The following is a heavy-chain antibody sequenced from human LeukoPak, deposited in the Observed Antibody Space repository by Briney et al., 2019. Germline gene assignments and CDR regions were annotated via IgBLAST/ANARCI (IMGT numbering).Heavy chain of an antibody. D-gene: IGHD2-15*01. CDR3: ARDPMGYCSGGSCYSGSLDYYYGMDV. CDR2: INHSGST. V-gene: IGHV4-34*01. J-gene: IGHJ6*02. Sequence: SETLSLTCAVYGGSFSGYYWSWIRQPPGKGLEWIGEINHSGSTNYNPSLKSRVTISVDTSKNQFSLKLSSVTAADTAVYYCARDPMGYCSGGSCYSGSLDYYYGMDVWGQGTTVTVSS. CDR1: GGSFSGYY.